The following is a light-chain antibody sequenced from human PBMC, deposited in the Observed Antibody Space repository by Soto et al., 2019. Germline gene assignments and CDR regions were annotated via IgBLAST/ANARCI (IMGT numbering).Light chain of an antibody. CDR2: AAS. CDR1: QNIGKY. J-gene: IGKJ1*01. V-gene: IGKV1-39*01. CDR3: QQSYRTPRT. Sequence: DIQMTQSPSSLSAYVGDRVTFTCRASQNIGKYLNWYQQKPGKAPKLLIYAASSLQSGVPSRFSGSGSGTDFALTISSLQPEDFATYYCQQSYRTPRTFGQGTKVESK.